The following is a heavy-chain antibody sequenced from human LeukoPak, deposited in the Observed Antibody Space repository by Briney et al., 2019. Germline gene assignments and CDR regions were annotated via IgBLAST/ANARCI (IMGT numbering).Heavy chain of an antibody. J-gene: IGHJ4*02. CDR1: GGTFSSYA. D-gene: IGHD1-26*01. V-gene: IGHV1-18*01. Sequence: ASVKVSCKASGGTFSSYAISWVRQAPGQGLEWMGWISTYSGNTQYGQKVQGRVTLTKDTSTSTAYMELRSLASDDTAVYYCARDREIVGATSFDYWGQGTLVTVSS. CDR3: ARDREIVGATSFDY. CDR2: ISTYSGNT.